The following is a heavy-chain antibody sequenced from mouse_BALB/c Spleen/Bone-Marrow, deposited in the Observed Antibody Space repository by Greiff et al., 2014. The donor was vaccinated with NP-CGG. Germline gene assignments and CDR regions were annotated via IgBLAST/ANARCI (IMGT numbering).Heavy chain of an antibody. D-gene: IGHD2-14*01. CDR1: GYSFTVYT. V-gene: IGHV1-18*01. CDR2: INPYNGGT. CDR3: ARPGGYDGAWFAY. J-gene: IGHJ3*01. Sequence: VQLQQSGPELVKPGASMKISCKASGYSFTVYTMNWVRQSHGKNLEWIGLINPYNGGTIYNQKFKGKATLTVDKSSSTAYMELLSLTSEDSAVYYCARPGGYDGAWFAYWGQGTLVTVAA.